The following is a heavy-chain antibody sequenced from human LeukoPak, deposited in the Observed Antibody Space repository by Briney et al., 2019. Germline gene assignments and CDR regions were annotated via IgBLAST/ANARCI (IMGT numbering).Heavy chain of an antibody. D-gene: IGHD3-10*01. Sequence: GESLKISYNGSGYRFISYWIAWVRQVPGKGLEYMGIIYPGDSETRYSPSFQGQVTISADKSSSSAYLQWSSLKASDTAMYYCTRLRWFGDHYYYMDVWGKGTTVTVSS. J-gene: IGHJ6*03. CDR1: GYRFISYW. CDR3: TRLRWFGDHYYYMDV. CDR2: IYPGDSET. V-gene: IGHV5-51*01.